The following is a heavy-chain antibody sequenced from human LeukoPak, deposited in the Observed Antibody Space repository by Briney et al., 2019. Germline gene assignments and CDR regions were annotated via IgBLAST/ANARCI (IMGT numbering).Heavy chain of an antibody. CDR3: VRGGSGCFDI. CDR1: GFTVSSNY. V-gene: IGHV3-74*01. Sequence: GGSLRLSCAASGFTVSSNYMSWVRQAPGKGLVWVSHVNSDETGTSYADSVKGRFTISRDNAKNTVDLQMNSLRAEDTAVYYCVRGGSGCFDIWGQGTMVTVSS. D-gene: IGHD1-26*01. J-gene: IGHJ3*02. CDR2: VNSDETGT.